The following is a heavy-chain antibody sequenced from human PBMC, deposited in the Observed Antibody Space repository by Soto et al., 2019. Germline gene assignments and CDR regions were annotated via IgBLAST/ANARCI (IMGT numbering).Heavy chain of an antibody. CDR1: GFTFSNAW. Sequence: PGGSLRLSCAASGFTFSNAWMSWVRQAPGKGLEWVGRIKSKTDGGTTDYAAPVKGRFTISRDDSKNTLYLQMNSLKTEDTAIYYCTTVAYCSSTSCYRDAYYYYGIDVWGQGTTVTV. J-gene: IGHJ6*02. V-gene: IGHV3-15*01. D-gene: IGHD2-2*01. CDR2: IKSKTDGGTT. CDR3: TTVAYCSSTSCYRDAYYYYGIDV.